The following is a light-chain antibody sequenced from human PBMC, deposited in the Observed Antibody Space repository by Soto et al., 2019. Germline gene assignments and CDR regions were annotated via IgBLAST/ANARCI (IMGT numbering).Light chain of an antibody. CDR2: RAS. J-gene: IGKJ4*01. CDR1: QSVSSSY. Sequence: EIVLTQSPGTLSLSPGERATLSCRASQSVSSSYLAWYQQKPGQAPRLLIYRASSRAIGIPDRFSGSGSGTDFTLTISRLEPEDFAAYYCQQYSSSPPLTFGGGTKVDIK. V-gene: IGKV3-20*01. CDR3: QQYSSSPPLT.